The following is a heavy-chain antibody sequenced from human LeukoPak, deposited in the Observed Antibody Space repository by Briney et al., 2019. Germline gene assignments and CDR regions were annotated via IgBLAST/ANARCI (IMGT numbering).Heavy chain of an antibody. D-gene: IGHD2-2*01. Sequence: GGSLRLSCAASGFTFSSYSMNWVRQAPGEGLEWVSSISSSSSYIYYADSVKGRFTISRDNAKNSLYLQMNSLRAEDTAVYYCARDIDVSIVVVPAAMDLWGQGTLVTVSS. V-gene: IGHV3-21*01. J-gene: IGHJ4*02. CDR3: ARDIDVSIVVVPAAMDL. CDR1: GFTFSSYS. CDR2: ISSSSSYI.